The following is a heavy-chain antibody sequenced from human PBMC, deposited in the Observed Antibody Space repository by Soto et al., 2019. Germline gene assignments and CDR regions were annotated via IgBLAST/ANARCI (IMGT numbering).Heavy chain of an antibody. Sequence: QVQLVQSGAEVKKPGSSVKVSCKASGGSFSSNAISWVRQAPGQGLEWMGGIIPILGSANYAQKFQARLTITADGSTTTTYMELNSLRSEDAAVYYCAARERVDAFDIWGQGTLVTVSS. D-gene: IGHD1-26*01. CDR3: AARERVDAFDI. V-gene: IGHV1-69*01. CDR2: IIPILGSA. J-gene: IGHJ3*02. CDR1: GGSFSSNA.